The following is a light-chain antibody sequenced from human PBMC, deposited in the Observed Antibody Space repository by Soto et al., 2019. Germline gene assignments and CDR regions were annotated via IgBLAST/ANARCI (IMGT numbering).Light chain of an antibody. J-gene: IGLJ1*01. V-gene: IGLV1-40*01. Sequence: QSVLTQPPSGSGVPGQKITISYTGSSSNIGAGYDVHWYQQLPGAAPKLLIYGNSNRPSGVPDRFTGSKSGTSVSLAITGLQAEDEADYYCQSYDSSLSGSDVFGTGTKVTVL. CDR1: SSNIGAGYD. CDR2: GNS. CDR3: QSYDSSLSGSDV.